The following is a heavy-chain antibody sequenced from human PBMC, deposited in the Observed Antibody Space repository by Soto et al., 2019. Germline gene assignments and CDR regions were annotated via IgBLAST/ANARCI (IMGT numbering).Heavy chain of an antibody. Sequence: EVQLLESGGGLVQPGGSLRLSCAASGFTFRNFAMSWVRQAPGKGLEWVSGITGSGGNTHYADSVKGRFTISRDNSKNTLYLQMNSLRAEDTAVYYCANDWGYWGHGTLVSVSS. CDR2: ITGSGGNT. D-gene: IGHD3-16*01. V-gene: IGHV3-23*01. J-gene: IGHJ4*01. CDR1: GFTFRNFA. CDR3: ANDWGY.